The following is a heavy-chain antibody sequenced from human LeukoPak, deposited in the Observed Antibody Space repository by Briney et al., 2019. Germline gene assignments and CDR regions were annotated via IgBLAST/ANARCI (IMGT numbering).Heavy chain of an antibody. CDR2: IYYSGST. V-gene: IGHV4-59*01. CDR1: GGAISSYY. D-gene: IGHD4-23*01. Sequence: SETLSLTCTVSGGAISSYYWSWIRQPPGKGLEWIGYIYYSGSTNYNPSLKSRVTISVDTSMSQFSLKLSSVTAADTAVYYCASAVAGNQVDYWGQGTLVTVSS. J-gene: IGHJ4*02. CDR3: ASAVAGNQVDY.